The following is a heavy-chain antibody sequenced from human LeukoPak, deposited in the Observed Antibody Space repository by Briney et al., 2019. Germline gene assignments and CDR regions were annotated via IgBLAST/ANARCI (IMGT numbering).Heavy chain of an antibody. CDR1: GFTFSSYG. CDR3: AKDRTYESYYFDY. V-gene: IGHV3-30*18. D-gene: IGHD3-16*01. CDR2: ISYDGSNK. Sequence: PGGSLRLSCAASGFTFSSYGMHWVREAPGKGLEWVAVISYDGSNKYYADSVKGRFTISRDNSKNTLYLQMNSLRAEDTAVYYCAKDRTYESYYFDYWGQGTLVTVSS. J-gene: IGHJ4*02.